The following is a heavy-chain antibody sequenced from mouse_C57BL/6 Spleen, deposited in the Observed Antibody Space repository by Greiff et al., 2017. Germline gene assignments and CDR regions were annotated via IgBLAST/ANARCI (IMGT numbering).Heavy chain of an antibody. V-gene: IGHV1-18*01. CDR3: ARHYGSIYYAMDY. CDR2: INPNNGGT. Sequence: VQLQQSGPELVKPGASVKIPCKASGYTFTDYNMDWVKQSHGKSLEWIGDINPNNGGTINNQKFKGKATLTVDKSSSTAYMELRSLTSEDTAVYYCARHYGSIYYAMDYWGQGTSVTVSS. CDR1: GYTFTDYN. D-gene: IGHD1-1*01. J-gene: IGHJ4*01.